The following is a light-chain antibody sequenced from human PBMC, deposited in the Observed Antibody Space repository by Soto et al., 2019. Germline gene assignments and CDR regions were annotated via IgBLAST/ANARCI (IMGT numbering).Light chain of an antibody. CDR1: QGINRY. V-gene: IGKV3-20*01. CDR3: QQYGSSPPIT. J-gene: IGKJ5*01. Sequence: EIVLTQSPATLSLSPGERATHSCRASQGINRYLAWYKQKPGQAPRLLIYGASSRATGIPDRFSGSGSGTDFTLTISRLEPEDFAVYYCQQYGSSPPITFGQGTRLEI. CDR2: GAS.